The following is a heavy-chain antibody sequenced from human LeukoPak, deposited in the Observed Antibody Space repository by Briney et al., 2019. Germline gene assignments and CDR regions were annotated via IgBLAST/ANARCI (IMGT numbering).Heavy chain of an antibody. V-gene: IGHV3-7*01. CDR3: ARDVSWYYYYYYMDV. D-gene: IGHD6-13*01. J-gene: IGHJ6*03. Sequence: PGGSLRLSCAASGFTFRDYSMSWVRQAPGKGLEWVANIKQDGSEKYYVDSVKGRFTISRDNAKNSLYLQMNSLRAEDTAVYYCARDVSWYYYYYYMDVWGKGTTVTVSS. CDR2: IKQDGSEK. CDR1: GFTFRDYS.